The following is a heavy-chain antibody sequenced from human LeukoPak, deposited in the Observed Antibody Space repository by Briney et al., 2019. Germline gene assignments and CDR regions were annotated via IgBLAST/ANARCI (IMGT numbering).Heavy chain of an antibody. V-gene: IGHV4-4*09. J-gene: IGHJ4*02. CDR1: GGSISSHY. CDR3: ARQRAGNYFDY. Sequence: SETLSLTCTVPGGSISSHYWSWIRQPPGKGLEWIAYIYPSGSDNYNPSLKSRVTTSSDTSKNQFSLRLSSVTAADTAVYYCARQRAGNYFDYWGQGTLVTVSS. D-gene: IGHD6-19*01. CDR2: IYPSGSD.